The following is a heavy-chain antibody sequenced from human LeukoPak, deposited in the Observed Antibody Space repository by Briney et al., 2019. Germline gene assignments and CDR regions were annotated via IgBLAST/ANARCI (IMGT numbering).Heavy chain of an antibody. Sequence: GGSLRLSCAASGFTFSSYGMHWVRQAPGKGLEWVAFIRYDGSNKYYADSVKGRFTISRDNSQNTLYLQMNSPRAEDTAVYYCARDYADYVGYFFFDYWGQGTLVTVSS. D-gene: IGHD4-17*01. CDR1: GFTFSSYG. CDR2: IRYDGSNK. V-gene: IGHV3-30*02. CDR3: ARDYADYVGYFFFDY. J-gene: IGHJ4*02.